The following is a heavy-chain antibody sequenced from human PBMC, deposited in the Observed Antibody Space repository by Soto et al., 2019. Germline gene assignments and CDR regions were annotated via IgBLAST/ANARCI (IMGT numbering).Heavy chain of an antibody. Sequence: QVQLVQSGAEVKKPGASVKVSCKASGYTFTSYYMHWVRQAPGQGLEWMGIINPSGGSTSYAQKFQGRVTMTRDTSTSTVYMELSSLRSEDTAVYYCVSDYGDFDAFDIWGQGTMVTVSS. CDR2: INPSGGST. CDR1: GYTFTSYY. V-gene: IGHV1-46*01. CDR3: VSDYGDFDAFDI. J-gene: IGHJ3*02. D-gene: IGHD4-17*01.